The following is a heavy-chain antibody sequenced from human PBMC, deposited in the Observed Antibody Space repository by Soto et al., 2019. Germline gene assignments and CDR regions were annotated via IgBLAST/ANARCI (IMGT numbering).Heavy chain of an antibody. J-gene: IGHJ4*02. Sequence: EVQLVESGGGLIQPGGSLRLSCAASGFTVSSKYMSWVRQAPGKGLEWVSVIYSDGSTYYADSVKGRFTISRDNSKNTLYLQMNSLRAEDTAVYYCARVEPHLDWGIDYWGQGTLVTVSS. V-gene: IGHV3-53*01. CDR1: GFTVSSKY. CDR2: IYSDGST. D-gene: IGHD3-9*01. CDR3: ARVEPHLDWGIDY.